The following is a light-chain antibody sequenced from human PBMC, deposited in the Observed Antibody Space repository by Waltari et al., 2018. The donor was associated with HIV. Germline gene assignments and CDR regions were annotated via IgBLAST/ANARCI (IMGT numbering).Light chain of an antibody. CDR3: SSYTSSSTLGGV. V-gene: IGLV2-14*01. CDR2: EVS. J-gene: IGLJ1*01. CDR1: SSDVGGYNY. Sequence: QSALTQPASVSGSPGQSITISCTGTSSDVGGYNYVSWYQQHPGKAPKLMIYEVSNRPSGVSNRFSCSKSGNTASLTISRLQAEDEADYYCSSYTSSSTLGGVFGTGTKVTVL.